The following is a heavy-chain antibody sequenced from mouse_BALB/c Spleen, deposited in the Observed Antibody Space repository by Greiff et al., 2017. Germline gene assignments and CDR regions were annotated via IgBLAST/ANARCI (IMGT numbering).Heavy chain of an antibody. CDR1: GFTFSSYA. D-gene: IGHD2-3*01. J-gene: IGHJ4*01. V-gene: IGHV5-9-4*01. CDR2: ISSGGSYT. CDR3: ATYDGYYYAMDY. Sequence: EVKLMESGGGLVKPGGSLKLSCAASGFTFSSYAMSWVRQSPEKRLEWVAGISSGGSYTYYPDTVTGRFTISRDNAKNTLYLEMSSLRSEDTAMYYCATYDGYYYAMDYWGQGTSVTVSS.